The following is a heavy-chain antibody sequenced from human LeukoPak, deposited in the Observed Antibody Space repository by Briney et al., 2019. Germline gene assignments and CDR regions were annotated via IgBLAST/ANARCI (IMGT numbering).Heavy chain of an antibody. CDR2: ISAYNGNT. J-gene: IGHJ3*02. CDR1: GGTFSSYG. V-gene: IGHV1-18*01. Sequence: ASVKVSCKASGGTFSSYGISWVRQAPGQGLEWMGWISAYNGNTNYAQKLQGRVTMTTDTSTSTAYMELRSLRSDDTAVYYCARDRGGILTGYPDAFDIWGQGTMVTVSS. CDR3: ARDRGGILTGYPDAFDI. D-gene: IGHD3-9*01.